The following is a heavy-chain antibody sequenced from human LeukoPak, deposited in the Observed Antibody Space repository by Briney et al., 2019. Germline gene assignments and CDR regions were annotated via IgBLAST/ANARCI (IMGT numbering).Heavy chain of an antibody. Sequence: TLSLTCTISGGSISSVGSYWSWIRQHPGKGLEWIGYIYYSGNTYYNPSLKSRVTISADTSKNKFSLKLRSVRAADTAIYYCARDRELYCSGGSCYSAWFDPWGQGTLVTVPS. D-gene: IGHD2-15*01. CDR1: GGSISSVGSY. CDR3: ARDRELYCSGGSCYSAWFDP. J-gene: IGHJ5*02. V-gene: IGHV4-31*03. CDR2: IYYSGNT.